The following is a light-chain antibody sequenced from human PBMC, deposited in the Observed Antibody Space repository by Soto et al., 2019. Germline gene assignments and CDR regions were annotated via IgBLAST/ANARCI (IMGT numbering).Light chain of an antibody. CDR1: NIGSKN. V-gene: IGLV3-9*01. Sequence: SYELTQPLSVSVALGQTARFTCGGNNIGSKNVHWYQQKPGQAPVLVIYRDSNRPSGIPERFSGSNSGNTATLTISRAQAGDEADYYCQVWDSSLVVFGGGTKLTVL. CDR2: RDS. J-gene: IGLJ2*01. CDR3: QVWDSSLVV.